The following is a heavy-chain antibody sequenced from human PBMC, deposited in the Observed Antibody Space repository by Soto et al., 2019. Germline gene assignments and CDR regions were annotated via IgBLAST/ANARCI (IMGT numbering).Heavy chain of an antibody. V-gene: IGHV3-23*01. CDR2: IDGSGGSA. CDR1: GFTFSSYA. J-gene: IGHJ4*02. CDR3: AKEYASRCSCPDS. D-gene: IGHD2-2*01. Sequence: PGGSLRLSCAASGFTFSSYAMTWVRQAPGKGLDWVSAIDGSGGSAFYADSVKGRFAISSDNSKNPLYLQMGSLRAEDTGVYHYAKEYASRCSCPDSWGQGTLVTVSS.